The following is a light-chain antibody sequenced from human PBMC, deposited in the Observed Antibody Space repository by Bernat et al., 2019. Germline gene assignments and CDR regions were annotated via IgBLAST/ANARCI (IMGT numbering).Light chain of an antibody. CDR2: GKN. J-gene: IGLJ3*02. V-gene: IGLV3-19*01. Sequence: SSELTQDSAVSVALGQTVRITCQGDSLRSYYASWYQQKPGQAPVLVIYGKNNRPSGIPDRFSGSNSGNTASLTITAAQTEDEADYYFGSRDSSGHHHWVFGGGTELTVL. CDR1: SLRSYY. CDR3: GSRDSSGHHHWV.